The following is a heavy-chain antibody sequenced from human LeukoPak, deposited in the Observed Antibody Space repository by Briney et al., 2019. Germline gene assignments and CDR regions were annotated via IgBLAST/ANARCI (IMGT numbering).Heavy chain of an antibody. CDR1: GGSISSYY. CDR2: IYASGST. J-gene: IGHJ3*02. Sequence: PSETLSLPCTVSGGSISSYYWSWLRQPAGKGLAWMGRIYASGSTTYNPSLKSRVTMSVDTSKNQCSLKLSSVTAADTVVYYCARGAGAFDIWGQGTMVTVSS. CDR3: ARGAGAFDI. V-gene: IGHV4-4*07. D-gene: IGHD6-13*01.